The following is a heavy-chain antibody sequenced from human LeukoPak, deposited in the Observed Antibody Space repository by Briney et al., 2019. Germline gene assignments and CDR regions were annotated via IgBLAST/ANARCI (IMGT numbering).Heavy chain of an antibody. CDR2: IYSSGST. Sequence: SETLSLTCTVSGDSINTYYWSWIRQPAGKGLEWIGRIYSSGSTNYNPSLKSRVTMSVDMSKNQFSLKLSSVTAADTAIYYCAKDSAQPVWWNNWFDPWGQGTLVSVSS. CDR1: GDSINTYY. CDR3: AKDSAQPVWWNNWFDP. V-gene: IGHV4-4*07. D-gene: IGHD4/OR15-4a*01. J-gene: IGHJ5*02.